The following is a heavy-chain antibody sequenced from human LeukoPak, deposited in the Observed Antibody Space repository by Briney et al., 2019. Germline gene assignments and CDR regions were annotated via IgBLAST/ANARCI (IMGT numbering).Heavy chain of an antibody. CDR3: ARGGEPRTHYSYYSYMDV. V-gene: IGHV4-34*01. J-gene: IGHJ6*03. Sequence: SEPLTLTCAVWGGFFSGCYWRGIRHPRGKGLVGIGEMNYSGSTNYTPSLKTRVTISVDTSNNQFSLKLSSVTAADTAVYYCARGGEPRTHYSYYSYMDVWGKGTTVTVSS. CDR2: MNYSGST. D-gene: IGHD3-10*01. CDR1: GGFFSGCY.